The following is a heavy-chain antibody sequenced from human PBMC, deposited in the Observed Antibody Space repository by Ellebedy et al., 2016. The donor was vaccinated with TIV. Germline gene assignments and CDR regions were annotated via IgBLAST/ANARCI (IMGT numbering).Heavy chain of an antibody. CDR1: GGSFSGYY. Sequence: SETLSLXCAVYGGSFSGYYWSWIRQPPGKGLEWIGEINHSGSTNYNPSLKSRVTISVDTSKNQFSLKLSSVTAADTAVYYCARGANGLDPWGQGTLVTVSS. CDR2: INHSGST. J-gene: IGHJ5*02. V-gene: IGHV4-34*01. CDR3: ARGANGLDP.